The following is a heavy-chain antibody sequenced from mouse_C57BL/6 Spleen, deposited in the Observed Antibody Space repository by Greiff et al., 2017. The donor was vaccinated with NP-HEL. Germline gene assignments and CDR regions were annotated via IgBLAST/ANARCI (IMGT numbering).Heavy chain of an antibody. CDR3: AREEFDFYGSSLYAMDY. CDR1: GYTFTDYN. V-gene: IGHV1-22*01. Sequence: EVQLQQSGPELVKPGASVKMSCKASGYTFTDYNMHWVKQSHGKSLEWIGYINPNNGGTSYNQKFKGKATLTVNKSYSTAYMELRSLTSEDSAVYYCAREEFDFYGSSLYAMDYWGQGTSVTVSS. D-gene: IGHD1-1*01. J-gene: IGHJ4*01. CDR2: INPNNGGT.